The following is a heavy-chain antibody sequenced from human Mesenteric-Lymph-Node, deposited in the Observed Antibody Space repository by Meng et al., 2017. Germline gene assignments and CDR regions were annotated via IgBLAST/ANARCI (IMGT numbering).Heavy chain of an antibody. CDR1: GGSISSINW. J-gene: IGHJ5*02. CDR3: ARVAAAGNEWFDT. V-gene: IGHV4-4*02. D-gene: IGHD6-13*01. Sequence: QWQLQEAGPGLVNHSETQSLTCAGSGGSISSINWWTWVRQPPGKGLGWIGEIYHSGSTNYNPSLKSRVTISVDKSKNLFSLKLSSVTAADTAVYYCARVAAAGNEWFDTWGQGPLVTVSS. CDR2: IYHSGST.